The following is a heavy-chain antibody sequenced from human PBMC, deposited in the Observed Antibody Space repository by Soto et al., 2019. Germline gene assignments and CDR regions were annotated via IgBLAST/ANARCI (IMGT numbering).Heavy chain of an antibody. D-gene: IGHD4-4*01. CDR1: GGSVSRDSNF. V-gene: IGHV4-61*01. CDR3: ARGYSHYAH. CDR2: IYYSGPT. J-gene: IGHJ4*02. Sequence: AETLSLTCTVSGGSVSRDSNFWSWIRQPPGKGLEWIGYIYYSGPTRYNPSLESRVTISIDSSKNQVSLNLTSVTAADTAVYYCARGYSHYAHWGRGTLVTVSS.